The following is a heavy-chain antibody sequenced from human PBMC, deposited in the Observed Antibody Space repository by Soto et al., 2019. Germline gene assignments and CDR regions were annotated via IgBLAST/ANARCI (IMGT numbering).Heavy chain of an antibody. D-gene: IGHD5-12*01. V-gene: IGHV1-18*01. J-gene: IGHJ6*02. Sequence: QVQLVQSGAEVKKPGASVKVSCKASGYTFTSYGISWVRQAPGQGLEWMGWISAYNGNTNYAQKLQGRVTMTTDTSTSTAYMELRSLRSDDTAVYYCAGDFESGRAGVCYYYYYGIDVWGQGTTVTVSS. CDR3: AGDFESGRAGVCYYYYYGIDV. CDR1: GYTFTSYG. CDR2: ISAYNGNT.